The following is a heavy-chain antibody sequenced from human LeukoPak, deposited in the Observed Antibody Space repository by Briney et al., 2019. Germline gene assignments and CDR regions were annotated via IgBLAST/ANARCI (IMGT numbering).Heavy chain of an antibody. CDR2: IYPRDSDT. CDR3: ARRESSGSIDY. CDR1: GYSFSNYW. V-gene: IGHV5-51*01. D-gene: IGHD6-19*01. J-gene: IGHJ4*02. Sequence: RGESLKTSCKGSGYSFSNYWIGWVRQVPGKGLEWIGIIYPRDSDTRYSPSFQGQVTISADKSISTAYLQWSSLKASDTAMYYCARRESSGSIDYWGQGTLVTVSS.